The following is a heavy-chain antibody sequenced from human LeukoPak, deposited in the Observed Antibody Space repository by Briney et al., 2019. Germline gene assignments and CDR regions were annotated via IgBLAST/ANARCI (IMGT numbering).Heavy chain of an antibody. V-gene: IGHV4-59*08. Sequence: SETLSLTCIVSGGSISGYYWSWIRQPPGRGLEWIGYIYYSGTTNYNPSLKSRVTISVDASNNQFSLNLRSVTAADTAVYYCASGRAAFDIWGQGTMVTVSS. CDR2: IYYSGTT. CDR1: GGSISGYY. J-gene: IGHJ3*02. CDR3: ASGRAAFDI.